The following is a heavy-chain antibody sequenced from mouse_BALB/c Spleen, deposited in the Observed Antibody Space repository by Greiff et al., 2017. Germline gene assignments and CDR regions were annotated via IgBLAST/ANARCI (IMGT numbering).Heavy chain of an antibody. CDR2: ISYSGST. CDR3: ARGGLRGVAMDD. Sequence: VQLKESGPGLVKPSQSLSLTCTATGYSITSDYARNWIRQFPGNKLEWMGYISYSGSTSYNPYLKSRTSITRDTSKNQFFLQLKSVTTEDAATCCCARGGLRGVAMDDWGQGTSVTVSS. V-gene: IGHV3-2*02. D-gene: IGHD3-1*01. J-gene: IGHJ4*01. CDR1: GYSITSDYA.